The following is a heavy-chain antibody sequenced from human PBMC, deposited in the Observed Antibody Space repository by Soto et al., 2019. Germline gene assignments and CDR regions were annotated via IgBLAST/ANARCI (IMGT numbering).Heavy chain of an antibody. D-gene: IGHD2-15*01. CDR3: ARGGAIVVVVAATHDAFDI. CDR2: INPNSGGT. CDR1: GYTFTGYY. Sequence: QVQLVQSGAEVKKPGASVKVSCKASGYTFTGYYMHWVRQAPGQGLEWMGWINPNSGGTNYAQKFQGWVTRTRDTAISTAYMELSRLRSDDTAVYYCARGGAIVVVVAATHDAFDIWGQGTMVTVSS. V-gene: IGHV1-2*04. J-gene: IGHJ3*02.